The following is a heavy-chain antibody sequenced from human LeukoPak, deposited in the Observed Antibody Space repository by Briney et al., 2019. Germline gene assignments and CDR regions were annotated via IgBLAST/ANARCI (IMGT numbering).Heavy chain of an antibody. CDR2: ISAYNGNT. Sequence: ASVKVSCKASGYTFTSYGIGWVRQAPGQGLEWMGWISAYNGNTNYAQKLQGRVTMTTDTSTSTAYMELRSLRSDDTAVYYCARDCSGGSCYSDFDYWGQGTLVTVSS. CDR3: ARDCSGGSCYSDFDY. CDR1: GYTFTSYG. D-gene: IGHD2-15*01. J-gene: IGHJ4*02. V-gene: IGHV1-18*01.